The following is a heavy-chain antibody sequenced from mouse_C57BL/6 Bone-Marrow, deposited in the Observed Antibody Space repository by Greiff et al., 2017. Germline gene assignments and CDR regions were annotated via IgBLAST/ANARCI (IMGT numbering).Heavy chain of an antibody. CDR1: GFTFSDFY. Sequence: EVKLMESGGGLVQSGRSLRLSCATSGFTFSDFYMEWVRQAPGKGLEWIAARRNKANDYTTEYSASVKGRFIVSRDTSQSILYLQMNALRAEDTAIYYCARDDYYGSSPFAYWGQGNLVTVSA. CDR3: ARDDYYGSSPFAY. V-gene: IGHV7-1*01. J-gene: IGHJ3*01. CDR2: RRNKANDYTT. D-gene: IGHD1-1*01.